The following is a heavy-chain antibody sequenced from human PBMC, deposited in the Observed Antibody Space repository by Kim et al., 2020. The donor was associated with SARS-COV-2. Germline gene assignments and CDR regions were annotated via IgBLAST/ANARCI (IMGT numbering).Heavy chain of an antibody. J-gene: IGHJ4*02. CDR2: IRYYGSIT. V-gene: IGHV3-74*01. CDR3: ARSDYNDY. CDR1: GFTLSRYW. D-gene: IGHD3-3*01. Sequence: GGSLRLSCAASGFTLSRYWMHWVRQAPGKGLVWVSRIRYYGSITFYADSVKGRFTVSRDNAKNTLYLQMNSLRAEDTAVYYCARSDYNDYWGQGTLVTVSS.